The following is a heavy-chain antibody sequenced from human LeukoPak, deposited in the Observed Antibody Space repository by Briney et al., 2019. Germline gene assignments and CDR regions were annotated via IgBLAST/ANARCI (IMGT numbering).Heavy chain of an antibody. CDR1: GFTFSSYA. CDR3: ANPAGGSVWYENLDY. D-gene: IGHD6-19*01. Sequence: PGGSLRLSCAASGFTFSSYAMSWVRQAPGKGLEWVSAISGSGGSTYYADSVKGRFTISRDNSKNTLYLQMNSLRAEDTAVYYCANPAGGSVWYENLDYWGQGTLVTVSS. V-gene: IGHV3-23*01. J-gene: IGHJ4*02. CDR2: ISGSGGST.